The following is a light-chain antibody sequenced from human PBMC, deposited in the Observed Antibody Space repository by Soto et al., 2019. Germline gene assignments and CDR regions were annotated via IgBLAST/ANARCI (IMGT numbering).Light chain of an antibody. CDR2: DAS. CDR1: QSISSS. V-gene: IGKV3-11*01. Sequence: EIVLTQSPATLSLSPGERATLSCRASQSISSSLAWYQRKPGQAPRLLIYDASTRATGFPARFSGSGSGTDFTLTIGSLEPEDFAVYYCQQRSEWPRTFGQGTKV. CDR3: QQRSEWPRT. J-gene: IGKJ1*01.